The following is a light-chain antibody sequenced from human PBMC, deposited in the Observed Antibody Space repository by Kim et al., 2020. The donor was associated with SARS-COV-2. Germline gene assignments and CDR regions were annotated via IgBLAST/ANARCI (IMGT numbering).Light chain of an antibody. CDR1: NIGSKN. J-gene: IGLJ2*01. V-gene: IGLV3-21*04. CDR3: QVWDSTSDHVV. CDR2: FDD. Sequence: SYELTQPTSVSVAPGKTARLTCGGDNIGSKNVHWYQQRPGQAPVLVIYFDDDRPSGIPERFSGSNSGNTATLTVSKVEAGDEADYYCQVWDSTSDHVVFGGGTQLTVL.